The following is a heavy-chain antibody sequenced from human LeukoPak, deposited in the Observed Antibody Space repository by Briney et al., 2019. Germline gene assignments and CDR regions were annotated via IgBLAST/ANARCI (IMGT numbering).Heavy chain of an antibody. CDR1: GFTFSSYS. D-gene: IGHD3-22*01. V-gene: IGHV3-21*01. CDR3: ARGYYDSSGYYYKGRDAFDI. CDR2: INSSSSYI. J-gene: IGHJ3*02. Sequence: GGSLRLSCAASGFTFSSYSMNWVRQAPGKGLEWVSSINSSSSYIYYADSVKGRLTISRDNAKNSLYLQMNSLRAEDTAVYYCARGYYDSSGYYYKGRDAFDIWGQGTMVTVSS.